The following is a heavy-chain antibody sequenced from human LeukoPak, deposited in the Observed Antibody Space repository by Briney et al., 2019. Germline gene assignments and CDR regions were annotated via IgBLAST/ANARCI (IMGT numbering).Heavy chain of an antibody. Sequence: GGSLRLSCTASGFKFDDYGMTWVRQAPGKGLEWVSTISNSDSSTYYADSVKGRFTISRDNSKNTLYLQMNGLTAEDTAIYYCAKATGTLGNWGQGTLVTVSS. J-gene: IGHJ4*02. V-gene: IGHV3-23*01. CDR3: AKATGTLGN. CDR1: GFKFDDYG. D-gene: IGHD1-1*01. CDR2: ISNSDSST.